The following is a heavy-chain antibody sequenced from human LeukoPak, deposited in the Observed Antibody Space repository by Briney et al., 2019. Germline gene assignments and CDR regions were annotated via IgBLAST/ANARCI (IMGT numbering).Heavy chain of an antibody. Sequence: SETLSLTCAVYGGSLSGYYWNWIRQPPGKGLEWIGEINPSGSTNCNPSLKGRVTMSLDTSKNQFSLKLNSVTAADTAVYYCARGLKPYCSNGVCYTGDYWGQGTLVTVSS. J-gene: IGHJ4*02. CDR2: INPSGST. D-gene: IGHD2-8*01. V-gene: IGHV4-34*01. CDR3: ARGLKPYCSNGVCYTGDY. CDR1: GGSLSGYY.